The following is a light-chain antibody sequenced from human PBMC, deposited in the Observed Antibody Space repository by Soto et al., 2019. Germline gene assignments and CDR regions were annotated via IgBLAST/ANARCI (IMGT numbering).Light chain of an antibody. CDR3: HLYNTYSPT. Sequence: DIQLTQSPSTLSASVGDRVIITCRASQTIGTWLAWYQERPGKATKLLIYKASTLERGVPSRFSGSGSGTEFTLSISTLQPEDFATYSCHLYNTYSPTLGQGTKLDI. CDR2: KAS. V-gene: IGKV1-5*03. CDR1: QTIGTW. J-gene: IGKJ2*01.